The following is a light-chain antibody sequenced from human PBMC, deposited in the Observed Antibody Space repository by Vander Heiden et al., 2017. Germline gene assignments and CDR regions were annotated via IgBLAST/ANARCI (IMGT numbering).Light chain of an antibody. J-gene: IGLJ1*01. V-gene: IGLV3-19*01. CDR1: SLRFYY. CDR3: NSRDSSGNHYV. Sequence: SSELTQVPAVSVALGQTVRIPCQGDSLRFYYASWYQQKPGQAPLLVIYGKNNRPSGIPDRFSGSSSGNTASLTITGAQAEDEADYYCNSRDSSGNHYVFGTGTKVTGL. CDR2: GKN.